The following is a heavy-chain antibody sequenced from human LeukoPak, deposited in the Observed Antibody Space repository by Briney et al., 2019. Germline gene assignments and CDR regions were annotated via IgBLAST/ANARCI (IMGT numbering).Heavy chain of an antibody. Sequence: GGSLRLSCAASGLIFGGYWMSWVRQAPGRGLEWVANTNPDGSIKYYVDSVNGRFTISRDNAKNSLYLQMNSLRAEDTAVYYCVSGFLQWLYWGQGTLVTVSS. V-gene: IGHV3-7*01. CDR2: TNPDGSIK. J-gene: IGHJ4*02. CDR3: VSGFLQWLY. D-gene: IGHD3-3*01. CDR1: GLIFGGYW.